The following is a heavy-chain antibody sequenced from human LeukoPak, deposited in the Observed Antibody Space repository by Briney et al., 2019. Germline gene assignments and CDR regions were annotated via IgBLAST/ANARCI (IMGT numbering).Heavy chain of an antibody. Sequence: GSLRLSCAASGFTFSSYGMHCVRQAPGKGLEWVAVIWYDGSNKYYADSVKGRFTISRDNSKNTLYLQMNSLRAEDTAVYYCARDPRLYSSSWMYYFDYWGQGTLVTVSS. V-gene: IGHV3-33*01. CDR3: ARDPRLYSSSWMYYFDY. CDR2: IWYDGSNK. D-gene: IGHD6-13*01. CDR1: GFTFSSYG. J-gene: IGHJ4*02.